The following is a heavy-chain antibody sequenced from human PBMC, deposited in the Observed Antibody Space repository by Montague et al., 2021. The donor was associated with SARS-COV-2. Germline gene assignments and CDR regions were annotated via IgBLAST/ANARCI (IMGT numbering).Heavy chain of an antibody. CDR3: ARVRAVPAAMRIFSLGRSYYGMDV. CDR2: INHSGST. CDR1: GGSFSGYY. V-gene: IGHV4-34*01. D-gene: IGHD2-2*01. J-gene: IGHJ6*02. Sequence: SETLSLTCAVYGGSFSGYYWSWIRQPPGKGLEWIGEINHSGSTNYNPPLKSRVTISVDTSKNQFSLKLSSVTAADTAVYYCARVRAVPAAMRIFSLGRSYYGMDVWGQGPTVTVSS.